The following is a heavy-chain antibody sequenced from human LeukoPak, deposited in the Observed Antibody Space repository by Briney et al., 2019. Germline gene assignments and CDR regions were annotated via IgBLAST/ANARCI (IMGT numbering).Heavy chain of an antibody. CDR1: GGSFSGYY. Sequence: SETLSLTCAVYGGSFSGYYWSWIRQPPGKGLEWIGEINHSGSTNYNPSLKSRVTISVDTSKNQFSLKLSSVTAADTAVYYCARGSRVYYDSSGYYYHRDQYYFDNWGQGTLVTVSS. CDR2: INHSGST. D-gene: IGHD3-22*01. V-gene: IGHV4-34*01. CDR3: ARGSRVYYDSSGYYYHRDQYYFDN. J-gene: IGHJ4*02.